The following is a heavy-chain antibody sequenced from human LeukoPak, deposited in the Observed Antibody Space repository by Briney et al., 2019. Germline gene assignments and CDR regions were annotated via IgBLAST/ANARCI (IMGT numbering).Heavy chain of an antibody. Sequence: SETLSLTCTVSGGSISSGGYYWSWIRQHPGKGLEWIGYIYYSGSNYYNPSLKSRVNISVDTSKNQFSLKLSSVTAADTAVYYCGRAGDSSGYYSGNFDYWGQGTLVTVSS. D-gene: IGHD3-22*01. V-gene: IGHV4-31*03. CDR1: GGSISSGGYY. J-gene: IGHJ4*02. CDR3: GRAGDSSGYYSGNFDY. CDR2: IYYSGSN.